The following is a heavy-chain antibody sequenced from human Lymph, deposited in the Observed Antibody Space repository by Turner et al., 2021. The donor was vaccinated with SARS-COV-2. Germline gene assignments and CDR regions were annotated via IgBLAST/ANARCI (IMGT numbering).Heavy chain of an antibody. V-gene: IGHV3-9*01. D-gene: IGHD1-26*01. Sequence: VQLVESGGGLVQPGMSLRLSCAASGFTFDDYAMHWVRQAPGKGLEWVSGINWSGGSSAYADSVKGRFTISRDNPKNSLYLQMNSLRAEDTAFYYCAKDLAGTYYSSFDYWGQGTLVTVSS. CDR1: GFTFDDYA. J-gene: IGHJ4*02. CDR3: AKDLAGTYYSSFDY. CDR2: INWSGGSS.